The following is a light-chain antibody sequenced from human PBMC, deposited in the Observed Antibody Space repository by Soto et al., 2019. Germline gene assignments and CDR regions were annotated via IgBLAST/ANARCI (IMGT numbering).Light chain of an antibody. V-gene: IGKV1-12*01. CDR1: QGISNW. Sequence: DIQMTQSPSSVSASVGDRVTITCRASQGISNWLAWYQQKPGAAPKLLIYSASNLQSGVPSRFSGSGFGTDFTLTISSLQPEDFGTYYCQHTKTNNLPIIFGQGTRLEIK. CDR2: SAS. CDR3: QHTKTNNLPII. J-gene: IGKJ5*01.